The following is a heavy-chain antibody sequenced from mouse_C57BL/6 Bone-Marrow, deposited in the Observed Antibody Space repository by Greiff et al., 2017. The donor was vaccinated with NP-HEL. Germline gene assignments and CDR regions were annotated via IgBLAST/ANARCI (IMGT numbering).Heavy chain of an antibody. CDR3: ARDETLDAQATFFLYYYAMDY. V-gene: IGHV1-55*01. CDR1: GYTFTSYW. Sequence: LQQPGAELVKPGASVKMSCKASGYTFTSYWITWVKQRPGQGLEWIGDIYPGSGSTNYNEKFKSKATLTVDTSSSTAYMQLSSLTSEDSAVYYCARDETLDAQATFFLYYYAMDYWGQGTSVTVSS. D-gene: IGHD3-2*02. J-gene: IGHJ4*01. CDR2: IYPGSGST.